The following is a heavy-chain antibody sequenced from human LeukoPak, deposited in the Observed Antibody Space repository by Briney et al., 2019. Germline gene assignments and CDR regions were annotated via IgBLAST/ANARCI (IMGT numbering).Heavy chain of an antibody. CDR3: AKEGTPQVSTWYDL. CDR2: ISYEGGTQ. Sequence: PGMSLRLSCAASGVTLSPYGMHWVRQAPGKGLEWVAVISYEGGTQHYADSVKGRFIISRDNPRNTLYLQMNIQRTEDTTVYYCAKEGTPQVSTWYDLWGQGTQVIVSS. D-gene: IGHD3-10*01. J-gene: IGHJ5*02. V-gene: IGHV3-30*18. CDR1: GVTLSPYG.